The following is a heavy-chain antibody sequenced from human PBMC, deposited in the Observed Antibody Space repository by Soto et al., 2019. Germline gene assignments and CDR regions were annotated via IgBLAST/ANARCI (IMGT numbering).Heavy chain of an antibody. CDR1: VYTLTELS. V-gene: IGHV1-24*01. CDR2: FDPEDGET. Sequence: ASVKVSCKVSVYTLTELSMHWVRQAPGKGLEWMGGFDPEDGETIYAQKFQGRVTMTEDTSTDTAYMELSSLRSEDTAVYYCATKLGDYSNYHRYGMDVWGQGTTVTVSS. D-gene: IGHD4-4*01. J-gene: IGHJ6*02. CDR3: ATKLGDYSNYHRYGMDV.